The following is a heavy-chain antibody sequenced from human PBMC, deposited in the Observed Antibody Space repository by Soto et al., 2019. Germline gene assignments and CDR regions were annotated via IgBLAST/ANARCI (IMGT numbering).Heavy chain of an antibody. J-gene: IGHJ5*02. Sequence: GASVKVSCKASGYTFTSYGISWVRQAPGQGLEWMGWISAYNGNTNYAQKLQGRVTMTTDTSTSTAYMELRSLRSDDTAVYYCARGVRLRYFDWLSANWFDPWGQGTLVTVSS. V-gene: IGHV1-18*01. CDR2: ISAYNGNT. CDR1: GYTFTSYG. CDR3: ARGVRLRYFDWLSANWFDP. D-gene: IGHD3-9*01.